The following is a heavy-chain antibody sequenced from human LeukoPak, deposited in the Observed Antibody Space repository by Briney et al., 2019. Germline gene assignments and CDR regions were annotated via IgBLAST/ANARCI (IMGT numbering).Heavy chain of an antibody. Sequence: SGGSLRLSCAASGFTFSNYWMHWVRQAPGKGLVWVSRINSDGINTSYADSAKGRFTISRDNSKNTLYLQMNSLRAEDTAVYYCAKGTSKLWFGEPQDYWGQGTLVTVSS. CDR3: AKGTSKLWFGEPQDY. V-gene: IGHV3-74*01. CDR1: GFTFSNYW. D-gene: IGHD3-10*01. J-gene: IGHJ4*02. CDR2: INSDGINT.